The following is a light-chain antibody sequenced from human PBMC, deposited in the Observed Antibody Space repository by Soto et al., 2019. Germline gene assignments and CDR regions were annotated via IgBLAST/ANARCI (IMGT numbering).Light chain of an antibody. V-gene: IGLV3-9*01. CDR3: QVWDSSTV. Sequence: SYELTQPLSVSVALGQTARITCGGNNIGNKNVHWYQQKPGQAPVLVIYRNSNRPSGIPERFSGSNSGNTATLTISRAQAGDEADYYCQVWDSSTVFGTGTKLTGL. CDR2: RNS. J-gene: IGLJ1*01. CDR1: NIGNKN.